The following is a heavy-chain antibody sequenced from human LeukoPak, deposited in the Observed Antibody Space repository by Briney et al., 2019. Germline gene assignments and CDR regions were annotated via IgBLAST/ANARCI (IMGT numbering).Heavy chain of an antibody. J-gene: IGHJ1*01. CDR1: GFTFSSYW. D-gene: IGHD2-21*02. CDR2: ISGSGGST. CDR3: AKDLFPVVVTASPAEYFQH. Sequence: GGSLRLSCAASGFTFSSYWMSWVRQAPGKGLEWVPAISGSGGSTYYADSVKGRFTISRDNSKNTLYLQMNSLRAEDTAVYYCAKDLFPVVVTASPAEYFQHWGQGTLVTVSS. V-gene: IGHV3-23*01.